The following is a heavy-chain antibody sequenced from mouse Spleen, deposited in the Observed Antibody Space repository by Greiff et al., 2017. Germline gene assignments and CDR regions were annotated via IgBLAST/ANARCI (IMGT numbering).Heavy chain of an antibody. J-gene: IGHJ4*01. CDR3: REHGDYAMDY. Sequence: EVQVVESGAGLVKLGGSLKLSCAASGFTFSSYAMSWVRQTPGKRLEWVATISSGGGNTYYPDSVKGRFTISRDNATNTLYLQLSSMKSEDTAMYCGREHGDYAMDYWGQGTSVTVSS. CDR1: GFTFSSYA. V-gene: IGHV5-9-3*01. CDR2: ISSGGGNT.